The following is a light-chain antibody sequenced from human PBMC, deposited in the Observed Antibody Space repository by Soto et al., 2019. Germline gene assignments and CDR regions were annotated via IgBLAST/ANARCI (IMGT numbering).Light chain of an antibody. CDR1: QSVSSS. CDR3: QQRRDWPIT. Sequence: EIVLTQSPATLSLYQGERATLSGSVSQSVSSSLVWYQQKPGQAPRLLIYDAFNRATGIPARFSGSGSGTDFTLTISNVEPENFAVYYCQQRRDWPITFGQGTRLEIK. V-gene: IGKV3-11*01. J-gene: IGKJ5*01. CDR2: DAF.